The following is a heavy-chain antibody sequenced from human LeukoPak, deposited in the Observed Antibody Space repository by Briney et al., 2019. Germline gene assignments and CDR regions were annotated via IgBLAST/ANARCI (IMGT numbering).Heavy chain of an antibody. D-gene: IGHD1-26*01. J-gene: IGHJ4*02. CDR2: IYTSGST. Sequence: PSETLSLTCTVSGGSISSGSYYWSWIRQPAGKGLEWIGRIYTSGSTNYNPSLKSRVTISVDTSKNQFSLKLSSVTAADTAVYYCARDSGSYYLDYWGQGTPVTVSS. V-gene: IGHV4-61*02. CDR3: ARDSGSYYLDY. CDR1: GGSISSGSYY.